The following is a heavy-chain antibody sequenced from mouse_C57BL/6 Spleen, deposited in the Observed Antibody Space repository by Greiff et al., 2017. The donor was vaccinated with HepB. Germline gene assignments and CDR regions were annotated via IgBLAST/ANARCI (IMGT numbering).Heavy chain of an antibody. Sequence: QVQLQQSGAELVRPGASVKLSCKASGYTFTDYYINWVKQRPGQGLEWIARIYPGSGNTYYNEKFKGKATLTAEKSSSTAYMQLSSLTSGDSAVYFCARERYGTPYYFDYWGQGTTLTVSS. CDR2: IYPGSGNT. CDR3: ARERYGTPYYFDY. CDR1: GYTFTDYY. J-gene: IGHJ2*01. D-gene: IGHD1-1*01. V-gene: IGHV1-76*01.